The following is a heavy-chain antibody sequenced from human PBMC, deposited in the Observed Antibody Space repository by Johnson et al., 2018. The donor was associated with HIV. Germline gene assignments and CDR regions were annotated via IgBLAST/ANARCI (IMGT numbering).Heavy chain of an antibody. CDR2: INSDGSST. Sequence: VQLVESGGGLVQPGGSLRLSCAASGFTFSSYWMHWVRQAPGKGLVWVSRINSDGSSTSYADSVKGRFILSRDNSKNTLFLQMNSLRAEDTAVYYCARDGESQQLPLGDALDVWGRGTMVIVSS. CDR1: GFTFSSYW. D-gene: IGHD6-13*01. CDR3: ARDGESQQLPLGDALDV. V-gene: IGHV3-74*01. J-gene: IGHJ3*01.